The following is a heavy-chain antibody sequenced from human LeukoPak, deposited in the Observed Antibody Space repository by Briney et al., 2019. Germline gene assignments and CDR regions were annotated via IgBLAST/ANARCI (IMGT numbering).Heavy chain of an antibody. CDR3: AKDRNGVRQQRPYCFDY. D-gene: IGHD6-25*01. Sequence: GGSLRLSCAASGFTFSSYAMHWVRQAPGKGLEWVAVISYDGSNKYYADSVKGRFTISRDNSKNTLYLQMNSLRAEDTAVYYCAKDRNGVRQQRPYCFDYWGQGTLVTVSS. CDR2: ISYDGSNK. J-gene: IGHJ4*02. CDR1: GFTFSSYA. V-gene: IGHV3-30*04.